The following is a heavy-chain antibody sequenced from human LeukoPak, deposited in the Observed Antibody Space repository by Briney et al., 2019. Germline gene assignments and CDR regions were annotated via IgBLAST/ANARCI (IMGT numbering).Heavy chain of an antibody. V-gene: IGHV3-23*01. Sequence: GGSLRLSCAVSGITLSNYGMSWVRQAPGKGLEWVAGISDSGGSTNYADSVKGRFTISRDNPKNTLYQQMNSLRAEDTAVYARRGVVIRVILVGFHKEAFYFDSWGQGALVTVSS. J-gene: IGHJ4*02. CDR3: RGVVIRVILVGFHKEAFYFDS. CDR2: ISDSGGST. CDR1: GITLSNYG. D-gene: IGHD3-22*01.